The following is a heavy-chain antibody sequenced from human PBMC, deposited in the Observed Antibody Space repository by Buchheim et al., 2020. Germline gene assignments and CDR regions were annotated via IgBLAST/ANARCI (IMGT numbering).Heavy chain of an antibody. Sequence: EVQLVESGGGLVQPGGSLRLSCAASGFTFSSYWMSWVRQAPGKGLEWVANIKQDGSEKYYVDSVKGRFTISRDNAKNSLYLQMNSLRAEDTAVYYCARVPTGYSSSWYIGGLPYYYYGMDVWGQGTT. CDR3: ARVPTGYSSSWYIGGLPYYYYGMDV. CDR2: IKQDGSEK. V-gene: IGHV3-7*01. D-gene: IGHD6-13*01. CDR1: GFTFSSYW. J-gene: IGHJ6*02.